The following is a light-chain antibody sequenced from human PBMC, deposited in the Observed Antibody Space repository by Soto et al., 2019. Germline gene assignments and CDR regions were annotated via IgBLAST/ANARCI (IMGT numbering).Light chain of an antibody. J-gene: IGKJ1*01. CDR2: SAS. CDR1: QSVTSR. CDR3: QQSNNWPRT. Sequence: EIVMTQSPATLSVSPGERATLSCRASQSVTSRLAWYQQKPGQPPRLLIYSASTRVTGVPARFSGSGSGTEFTLTINSLQSEDFEVYYCQQSNNWPRTFGQGTKVEIK. V-gene: IGKV3-15*01.